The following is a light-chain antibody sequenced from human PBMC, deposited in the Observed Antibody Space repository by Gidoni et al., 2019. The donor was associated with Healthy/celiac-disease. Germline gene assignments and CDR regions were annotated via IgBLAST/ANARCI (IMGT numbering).Light chain of an antibody. J-gene: IGKJ1*01. Sequence: VLTQSPGTLSLSPGERATLSCRDSQSVSSSYLAWYQQKPGQAPRLLIYGASSMATGIPDRFSGSGSGTDFTLTISRLEPEEFAVYYCQQYGSSPETFGQGTKVEIK. CDR2: GAS. CDR1: QSVSSSY. V-gene: IGKV3-20*01. CDR3: QQYGSSPET.